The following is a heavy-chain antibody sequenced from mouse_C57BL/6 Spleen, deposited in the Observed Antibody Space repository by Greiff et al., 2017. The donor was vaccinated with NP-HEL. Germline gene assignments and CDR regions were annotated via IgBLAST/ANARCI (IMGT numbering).Heavy chain of an antibody. D-gene: IGHD1-1*02. CDR1: GYTFTSYW. CDR2: IDPSDSYT. Sequence: QVQLQQPGAELVRPGSSVKLSCKASGYTFTSYWMHWVKQRPGQGLEWIGEIDPSDSYTNYNQKFKGKSTLTVDKSSSTAYMQLSSLPSEDSAVYYCARKGGLWSLDYWGQGTTLTVSS. J-gene: IGHJ2*01. V-gene: IGHV1-69*01. CDR3: ARKGGLWSLDY.